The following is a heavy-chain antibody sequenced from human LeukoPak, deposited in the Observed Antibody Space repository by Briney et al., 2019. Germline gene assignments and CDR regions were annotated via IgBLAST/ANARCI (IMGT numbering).Heavy chain of an antibody. CDR2: ISSSSSYI. CDR3: ARIGHDLYQTFDS. V-gene: IGHV3-21*04. J-gene: IGHJ5*01. CDR1: GFTFSSYS. Sequence: GGSLRLSCAASGFTFSSYSMNWVRQAPGKGLEWVSSISSSSSYIYYADSVKGRFTISRDNAKNSLYLQMNSLRAEDTALYYCARIGHDLYQTFDSWSHGTLITVSS. D-gene: IGHD2-2*01.